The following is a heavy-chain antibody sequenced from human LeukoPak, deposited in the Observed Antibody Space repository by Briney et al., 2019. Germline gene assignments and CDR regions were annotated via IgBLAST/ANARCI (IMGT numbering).Heavy chain of an antibody. CDR3: VTYYFDSSGPKKNY. Sequence: SETLSLTCAVYGGSFSGYYWSWIRQPPGKGLEWIGEINHSGSTNYNPSLKSRVTISVDTSKKQFSLKLSSVTAANTAVYYCVTYYFDSSGPKKNYWGQGTLVTVSS. CDR2: INHSGST. V-gene: IGHV4-34*01. D-gene: IGHD3-22*01. J-gene: IGHJ4*02. CDR1: GGSFSGYY.